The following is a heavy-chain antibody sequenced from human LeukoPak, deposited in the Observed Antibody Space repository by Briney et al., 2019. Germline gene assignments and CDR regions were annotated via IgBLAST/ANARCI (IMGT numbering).Heavy chain of an antibody. CDR2: IGRRSRTI. CDR1: GFIFSNYS. CDR3: ARRWEVAGTYEYYMDV. V-gene: IGHV3-48*01. J-gene: IGHJ6*03. D-gene: IGHD6-19*01. Sequence: VGSLRLSCVASGFIFSNYSMNWVRQAPGKGLQWVSYIGRRSRTIYYADSVKGRFTISKDNAKNSLYLQMNSLRAEDTAVYYCARRWEVAGTYEYYMDVWGKGTTVTV.